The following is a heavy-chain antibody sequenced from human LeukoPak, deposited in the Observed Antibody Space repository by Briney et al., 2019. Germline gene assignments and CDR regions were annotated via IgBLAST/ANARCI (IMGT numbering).Heavy chain of an antibody. CDR3: ARRAGAYSHPYDY. CDR1: GFTVSSNS. D-gene: IGHD4/OR15-4a*01. CDR2: IYSDNT. J-gene: IGHJ4*02. V-gene: IGHV3-53*01. Sequence: PGGSLLLSCTVSGFTVSSNSMSGVRQAPGKGLEWVSFIYSDNTKYSDSVKGRFTISRENSKKTLYLQMNSLRAEDTAVYYCARRAGAYSHPYDYGGQGTLVTVSS.